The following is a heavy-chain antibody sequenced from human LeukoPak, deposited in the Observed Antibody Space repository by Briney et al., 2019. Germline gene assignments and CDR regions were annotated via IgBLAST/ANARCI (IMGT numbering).Heavy chain of an antibody. CDR2: ICYSGST. V-gene: IGHV4-31*03. D-gene: IGHD3-3*01. Sequence: PSETLSLTCTVSGGSISSGGYYWSWIRQHPGKGLEWIGYICYSGSTYYNPSLKSRVTISVDTSKNQFSLKLSSVTAADTAVYYCASNIPYYDFWSGYWGTYYMDVWGKGTTVTVSS. J-gene: IGHJ6*03. CDR1: GGSISSGGYY. CDR3: ASNIPYYDFWSGYWGTYYMDV.